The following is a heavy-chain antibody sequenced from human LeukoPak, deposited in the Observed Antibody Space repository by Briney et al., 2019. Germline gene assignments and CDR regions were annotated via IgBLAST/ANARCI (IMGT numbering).Heavy chain of an antibody. CDR1: GYTFTNYD. Sequence: ASVKVSCKASGYTFTNYDVNWVRQATGQGLEWMGWMNPNSGDTGYVQKFQGRVTMTRDTSISTAYMELSSLTSEDTAVYYCARGYSSSWSNWFDPWGQGTLVTVSS. V-gene: IGHV1-8*01. D-gene: IGHD6-13*01. CDR3: ARGYSSSWSNWFDP. CDR2: MNPNSGDT. J-gene: IGHJ5*02.